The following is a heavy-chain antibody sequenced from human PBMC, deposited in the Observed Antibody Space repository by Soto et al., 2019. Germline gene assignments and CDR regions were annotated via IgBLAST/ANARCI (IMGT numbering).Heavy chain of an antibody. CDR3: ARVYKGSSSVLGAFDI. J-gene: IGHJ3*02. Sequence: KQSQTLSLTCAISGDSVSSNSAAWNWIRQSPSRGLEWLGRTYYRSKWYNDYAVSVKSRITINPETSKNQFSLQLNSVTPEDTALYYCARVYKGSSSVLGAFDIWGQGTMVTVSS. V-gene: IGHV6-1*01. CDR2: TYYRSKWYN. CDR1: GDSVSSNSAA. D-gene: IGHD6-6*01.